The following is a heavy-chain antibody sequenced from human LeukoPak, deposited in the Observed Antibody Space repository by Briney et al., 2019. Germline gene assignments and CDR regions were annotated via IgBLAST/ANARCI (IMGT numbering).Heavy chain of an antibody. V-gene: IGHV4-4*07. CDR3: ARETSGTYYNPLGYMDV. J-gene: IGHJ6*03. CDR2: IFTSGIT. CDR1: GGSISIYY. Sequence: SETLSLTCTVSGGSISIYYWNWIRQPAGKGLEWIGRIFTSGITNYSPSLKGRVTMSVDTSKNQFSLNLSSVIAADTAIYYCARETSGTYYNPLGYMDVWGKGTTVTVSS. D-gene: IGHD3-10*01.